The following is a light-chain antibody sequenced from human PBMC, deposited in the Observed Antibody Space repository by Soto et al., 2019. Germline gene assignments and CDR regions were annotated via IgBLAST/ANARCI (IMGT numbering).Light chain of an antibody. CDR3: QSHDSSLSGAV. Sequence: QSVLTQPPSVSGAPGQRVTISCTGSSSNLGAGFDVNWYQHLPGTAPKVVFHNNDNRPSGVPDRFSGSRSGASASLAITGLQTEDEAVYYCQSHDSSLSGAVFGGGTQADRP. J-gene: IGLJ3*02. V-gene: IGLV1-40*01. CDR1: SSNLGAGFD. CDR2: NND.